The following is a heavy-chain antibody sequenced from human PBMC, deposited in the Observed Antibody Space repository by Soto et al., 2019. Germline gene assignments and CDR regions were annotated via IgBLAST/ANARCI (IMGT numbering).Heavy chain of an antibody. V-gene: IGHV1-3*01. CDR3: ARVRYYDLPPTRYYFDY. CDR2: INAGNGNT. J-gene: IGHJ4*02. CDR1: GYTFTSYA. D-gene: IGHD3-22*01. Sequence: GASVKVSCKASGYTFTSYAMHWVRQAPGQRLEWMGWINAGNGNTKYSQKFQGRVTITRDTSASTAYMELSSLRSEDTAVYYCARVRYYDLPPTRYYFDYWGQGTLVTVSS.